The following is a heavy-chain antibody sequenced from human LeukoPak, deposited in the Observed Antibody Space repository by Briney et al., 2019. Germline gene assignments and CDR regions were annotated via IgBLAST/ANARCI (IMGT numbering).Heavy chain of an antibody. CDR3: ARAFGEADIAAAGISWYYYYGMDV. CDR2: ISSSSSYI. CDR1: GFTFSSYS. J-gene: IGHJ6*02. Sequence: GGSLRLSCAASGFTFSSYSMNWVRQAPGKGLEWVSSISSSSSYIYYADSVKGRFTISRDNAKNSLYLQMNSLRAEDTAVYYCARAFGEADIAAAGISWYYYYGMDVWGQGTTVTVSS. V-gene: IGHV3-21*01. D-gene: IGHD6-13*01.